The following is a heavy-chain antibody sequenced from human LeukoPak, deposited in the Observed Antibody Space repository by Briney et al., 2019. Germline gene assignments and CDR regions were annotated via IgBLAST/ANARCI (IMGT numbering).Heavy chain of an antibody. D-gene: IGHD3-10*01. V-gene: IGHV3-49*03. CDR2: IRSKAYGGTT. Sequence: GGSLRLSCTASGFTFGDYAMSWFRQAPGKGLEWVGFIRSKAYGGTTEYAASVKGRFTISRDDSKSIAYLQMNSLKTGDTAVYYCTRDFANALLWFGELSYYFDYWGQGTLVTVSS. CDR3: TRDFANALLWFGELSYYFDY. J-gene: IGHJ4*02. CDR1: GFTFGDYA.